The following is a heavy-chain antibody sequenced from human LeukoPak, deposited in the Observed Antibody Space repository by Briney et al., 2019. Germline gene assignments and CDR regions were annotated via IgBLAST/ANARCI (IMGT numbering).Heavy chain of an antibody. J-gene: IGHJ6*03. CDR2: IYRSGST. Sequence: SETLSLTCTVSGGSISSSSYYWGWIRQPPGKGLEWIGSIYRSGSTNYNPSLKSRVTISVDTSNNQFSLKLTSVTAADTAVYYCARGDCSSTICYSPMDVWGKGTTVTVSS. V-gene: IGHV4-39*07. CDR1: GGSISSSSYY. D-gene: IGHD2-2*01. CDR3: ARGDCSSTICYSPMDV.